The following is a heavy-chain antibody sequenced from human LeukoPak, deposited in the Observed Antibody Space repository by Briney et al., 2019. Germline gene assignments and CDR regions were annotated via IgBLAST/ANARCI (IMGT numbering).Heavy chain of an antibody. CDR1: GYTFSSHG. Sequence: ASVKVSCKALGYTFSSHGISWVRQAPGQRLEWMGWISVYNGNTNYAKKLQGRVTMTADTSTSTAYMELRNLRSDDTAVYYCARSSSSSRDYYYCYMDVWGKGTAVTVSS. J-gene: IGHJ6*03. CDR2: ISVYNGNT. D-gene: IGHD6-6*01. CDR3: ARSSSSSRDYYYCYMDV. V-gene: IGHV1-18*01.